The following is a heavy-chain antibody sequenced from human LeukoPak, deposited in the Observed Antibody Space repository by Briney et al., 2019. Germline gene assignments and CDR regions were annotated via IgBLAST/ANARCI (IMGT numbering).Heavy chain of an antibody. D-gene: IGHD2-2*01. J-gene: IGHJ6*03. CDR3: ARGQYQLPPSVDFYMDV. CDR1: GGTFSSYA. V-gene: IGHV1-69*04. Sequence: ASVKVSCKASGGTFSSYAISWVRQAPGQGLEWMGRIIPILGIANYAQKFQGRVTITAGKSTSTAYMELSSLRSEDTAVYYCARGQYQLPPSVDFYMDVWGKGTTVTVSS. CDR2: IIPILGIA.